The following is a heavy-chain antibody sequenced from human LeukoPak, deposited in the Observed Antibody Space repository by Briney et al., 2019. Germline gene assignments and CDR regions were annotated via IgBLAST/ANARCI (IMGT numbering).Heavy chain of an antibody. D-gene: IGHD6-13*01. Sequence: GGSLRLSCAASGFTFSSYAMSWVRQAPAKGLEWLSGIGVSGATTYYADSVKGRFTISRDNSKNTLYLQMNCLRGEDTAVYYCAKDVQRFSSSWYYFDSWGQGTLVTVSS. CDR3: AKDVQRFSSSWYYFDS. CDR1: GFTFSSYA. V-gene: IGHV3-23*01. J-gene: IGHJ4*02. CDR2: IGVSGATT.